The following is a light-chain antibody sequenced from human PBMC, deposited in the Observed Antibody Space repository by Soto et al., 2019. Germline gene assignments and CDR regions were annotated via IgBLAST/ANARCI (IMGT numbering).Light chain of an antibody. Sequence: DIQMTQSPSTLSASVGDRVAITCRASQSISTYLHWYQQKLGRAPTLLIYAASSLQSGVPSRFSGGGSGTDFTLTISSLQPEDFAMYFCQQCYSSPRTFGQGTKVDIK. CDR2: AAS. CDR1: QSISTY. V-gene: IGKV1-39*01. CDR3: QQCYSSPRT. J-gene: IGKJ1*01.